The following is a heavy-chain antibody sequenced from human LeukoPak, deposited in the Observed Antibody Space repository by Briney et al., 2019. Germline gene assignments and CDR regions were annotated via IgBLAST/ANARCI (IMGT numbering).Heavy chain of an antibody. Sequence: GGSLRLSCAASGFTFSSYAMSWVRQAPRKGLEWVSAISGSGGSTYYADSVRGRFTISRDNSKNTLYLQMNSLRAEDTAVYYCAKGVASRSVGATFFDYWGQGTLVTVSS. CDR1: GFTFSSYA. J-gene: IGHJ4*02. V-gene: IGHV3-23*01. CDR2: ISGSGGST. D-gene: IGHD1-26*01. CDR3: AKGVASRSVGATFFDY.